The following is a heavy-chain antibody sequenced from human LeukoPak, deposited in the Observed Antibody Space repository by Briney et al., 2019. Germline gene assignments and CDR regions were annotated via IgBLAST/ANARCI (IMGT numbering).Heavy chain of an antibody. CDR2: IKAKAHGGTI. Sequence: GGSLRLSCAASGFTFSDAWMNWVRQAPGKGLEWVGRIKAKAHGGTIEYAAPVKGRFTISRDDSKNTLYLQMNSLKTEDTAVYYCTTDGVGVEGATYDNWGQGTLVTVSS. CDR1: GFTFSDAW. V-gene: IGHV3-15*01. J-gene: IGHJ4*02. D-gene: IGHD1-26*01. CDR3: TTDGVGVEGATYDN.